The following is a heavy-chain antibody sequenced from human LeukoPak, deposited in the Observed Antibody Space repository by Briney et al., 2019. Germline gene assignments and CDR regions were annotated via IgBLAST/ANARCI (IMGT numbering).Heavy chain of an antibody. CDR1: GYIFSDYY. V-gene: IGHV3-11*01. J-gene: IGHJ4*01. CDR2: ISSDGDTT. CDR3: AKGEKRMALIFLDY. D-gene: IGHD3-16*01. Sequence: GGSLRLSCAASGYIFSDYYMTWSRQAPGKRRQRRSFISSDGDTTYYTESLKSRVTISMDTAKNSLYLQMTSLRDEDTAVYYCAKGEKRMALIFLDYWGQGTQVAVSS.